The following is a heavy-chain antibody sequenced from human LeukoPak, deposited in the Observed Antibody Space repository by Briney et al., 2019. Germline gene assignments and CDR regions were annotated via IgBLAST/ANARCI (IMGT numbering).Heavy chain of an antibody. V-gene: IGHV3-33*01. J-gene: IGHJ4*02. D-gene: IGHD5-24*01. Sequence: GGSLRLSCAASGFTFSSYGMHWVRQAPGKGLEWVAVIWYDGSNKYYADSVKGRFTISRDNSKNTLYLQMNSLRAEDTAVYYCAGEGVGEMATIFDYWGQGTLVTVSS. CDR1: GFTFSSYG. CDR2: IWYDGSNK. CDR3: AGEGVGEMATIFDY.